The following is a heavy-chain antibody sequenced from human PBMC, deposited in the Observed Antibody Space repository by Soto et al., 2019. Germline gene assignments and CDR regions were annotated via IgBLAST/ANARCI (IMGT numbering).Heavy chain of an antibody. V-gene: IGHV3-30*18. Sequence: GGALRLSCTSSGFTFSSYAMHWVRQAPGRGLEWVAVVSYDGSIENYVDSVRGRFTISRDNSKNTVFLQMNSLRVEDTAVYYCAKDLYYYDFSLDDSWGQGTLVTVSS. CDR1: GFTFSSYA. D-gene: IGHD3-16*01. CDR2: VSYDGSIE. J-gene: IGHJ5*02. CDR3: AKDLYYYDFSLDDS.